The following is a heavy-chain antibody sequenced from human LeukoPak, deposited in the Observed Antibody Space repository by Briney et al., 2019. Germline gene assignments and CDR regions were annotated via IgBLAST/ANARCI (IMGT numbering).Heavy chain of an antibody. J-gene: IGHJ4*02. CDR3: ARDAIYYYDSSGYSDY. V-gene: IGHV4-4*07. D-gene: IGHD3-22*01. CDR2: IYISGAT. CDR1: GGSISNHY. Sequence: PSETLSLTCTVSGGSISNHYWGWVRQPAGKALEWIGYIYISGATNYNPSLKSRVTMSVDTSKNQFSLKLSSVTAADTAVYYCARDAIYYYDSSGYSDYWGQGTLVTVSS.